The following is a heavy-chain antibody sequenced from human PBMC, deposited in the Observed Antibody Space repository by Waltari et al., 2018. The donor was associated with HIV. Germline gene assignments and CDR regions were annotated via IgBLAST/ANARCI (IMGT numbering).Heavy chain of an antibody. CDR1: GFTFSNYI. J-gene: IGHJ4*02. CDR2: IASSSTTYI. Sequence: EVQLVESGGGLVKPGGSLRLSCAASGFTFSNYIMNWVRQAPGKGREWVSSIASSSTTYIYYRDSVKGRFTVSRDNAKNSLYLQMNSLRAEDTAVYYCAAEMATVYLDYWGQGTLVTVSS. D-gene: IGHD5-12*01. CDR3: AAEMATVYLDY. V-gene: IGHV3-21*01.